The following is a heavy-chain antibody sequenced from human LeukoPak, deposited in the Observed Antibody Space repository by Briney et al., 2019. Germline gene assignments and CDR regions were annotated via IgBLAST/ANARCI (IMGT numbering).Heavy chain of an antibody. V-gene: IGHV3-66*01. CDR3: ARELPTVTTGTYFDY. J-gene: IGHJ4*02. D-gene: IGHD4-17*01. Sequence: PGGSLRLSCAASGFTLSDFYMNWVRQAPGKGLEWVSVIYSGGSTYSAASVKDRFTISRDNSKNTLYLQMNSLRAGDTAVYYCARELPTVTTGTYFDYWGQGNLVTVSS. CDR1: GFTLSDFY. CDR2: IYSGGST.